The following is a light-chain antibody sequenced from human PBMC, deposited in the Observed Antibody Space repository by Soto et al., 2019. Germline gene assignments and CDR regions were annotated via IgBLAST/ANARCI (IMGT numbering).Light chain of an antibody. CDR1: QSVSNNY. CDR3: QHYSSSGT. CDR2: GAT. V-gene: IGKV3-20*01. Sequence: IVMTQSPATLSVSPGERATRSCRASQSVSNNYLSCYQQKPRQAPRLLIYGATNRASGIPDRCGSGWCGTYSPLTISRQAAEDSAVYCCQHYSSSGTFGQGTKVDIK. J-gene: IGKJ1*01.